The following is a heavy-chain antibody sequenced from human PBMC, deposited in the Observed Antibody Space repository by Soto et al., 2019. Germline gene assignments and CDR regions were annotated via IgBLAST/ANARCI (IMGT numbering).Heavy chain of an antibody. J-gene: IGHJ4*02. CDR3: ARRYGRYFDY. D-gene: IGHD4-17*01. CDR1: GGSISSGGYS. CDR2: IYHSGST. V-gene: IGHV4-30-2*01. Sequence: SATLSLTCAVSGGSISSGGYSWSCIRQPQGKGLEWIGYIYHSGSTYYNPSLKSRVTISVDRSKNQFSLKLSSVTAADTAVYYCARRYGRYFDYWGQGTLVTVSS.